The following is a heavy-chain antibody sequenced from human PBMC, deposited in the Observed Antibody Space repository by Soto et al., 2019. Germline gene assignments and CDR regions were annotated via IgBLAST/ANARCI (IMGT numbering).Heavy chain of an antibody. V-gene: IGHV4-59*01. J-gene: IGHJ6*03. CDR2: IYYSGTT. D-gene: IGHD2-15*01. CDR1: GGSISSYY. Sequence: SETLSLTCTVSGGSISSYYWSWIRQPPGKGLELIGYIYYSGTTKYNPSLKSRVTISVDASKNQFSLKLTSVTAADTAVYYCARGGIGYCSGGTCSEDYYYYMDVWGKGTTVTVSS. CDR3: ARGGIGYCSGGTCSEDYYYYMDV.